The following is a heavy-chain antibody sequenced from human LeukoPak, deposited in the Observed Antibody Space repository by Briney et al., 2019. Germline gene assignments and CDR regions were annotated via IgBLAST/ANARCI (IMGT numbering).Heavy chain of an antibody. Sequence: GGSLRLSCAASGFTFSSYGMHWVRQAPGKGLEWVAVILNDGSQEKYADSVKGRFTISRDNSKNTLFLQMNSLRAEDTAVYYCARVTSHRETMVRGVIRNAFDIWGQGTMVTVSS. CDR1: GFTFSSYG. CDR3: ARVTSHRETMVRGVIRNAFDI. J-gene: IGHJ3*02. CDR2: ILNDGSQE. D-gene: IGHD3-10*01. V-gene: IGHV3-33*01.